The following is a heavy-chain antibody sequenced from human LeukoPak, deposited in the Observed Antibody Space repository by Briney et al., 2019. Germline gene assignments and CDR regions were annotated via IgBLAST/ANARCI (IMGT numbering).Heavy chain of an antibody. Sequence: SETLSLTCTVSGGSISNYYWTWIRQPPGKGLEWIGNIHHSGSTYYNPSLKSRVTISVDTSKNQLSLKLSSVTAADTAVYYCARVAAGIGFFQHWGQGTLVTVSS. V-gene: IGHV4-59*08. CDR3: ARVAAGIGFFQH. CDR1: GGSISNYY. D-gene: IGHD6-13*01. CDR2: IHHSGST. J-gene: IGHJ1*01.